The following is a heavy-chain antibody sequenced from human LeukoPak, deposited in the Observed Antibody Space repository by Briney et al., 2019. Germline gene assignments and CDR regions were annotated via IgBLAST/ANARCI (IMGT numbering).Heavy chain of an antibody. Sequence: GGSLRLSCAASGFTFSSYGMHWVRQAPGKGLVWVSEISGSGDNTYYADSVKGRFTISRDNSKDTLYLQMNSLRAEDTAVYYCAKVGQPWSIWSYFDYWGQGTLVTVSS. CDR2: ISGSGDNT. CDR3: AKVGQPWSIWSYFDY. CDR1: GFTFSSYG. J-gene: IGHJ4*02. D-gene: IGHD3-3*01. V-gene: IGHV3-23*01.